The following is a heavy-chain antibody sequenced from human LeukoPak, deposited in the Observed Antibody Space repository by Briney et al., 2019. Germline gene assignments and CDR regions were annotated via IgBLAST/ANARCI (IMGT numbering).Heavy chain of an antibody. CDR2: ISINSGGT. V-gene: IGHV3-23*01. CDR3: AKDGRGGVPRAFDI. J-gene: IGHJ3*02. Sequence: GGPLRLSCAASGFTFSSYAMTWVRQAPGKGLEWVSSISINSGGTYYADSVKGRFTISRDNSKNTLYLQMNSLRAEDTAVYYCAKDGRGGVPRAFDIWGQGTMVTVSS. CDR1: GFTFSSYA. D-gene: IGHD2-15*01.